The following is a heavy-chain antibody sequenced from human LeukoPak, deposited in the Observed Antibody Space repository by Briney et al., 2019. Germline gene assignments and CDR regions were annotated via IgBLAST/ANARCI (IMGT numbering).Heavy chain of an antibody. V-gene: IGHV4-34*01. D-gene: IGHD6-19*01. CDR3: ARGRGGSSGWWY. CDR2: INHSGST. CDR1: GGSFSGYY. J-gene: IGHJ1*01. Sequence: PSETLSLTCTVSGGSFSGYYWSWIRQPPGKGLEWIGEINHSGSTNYNPSLKSRVTISVDTSKNQFSLKLSSVTAADTAVYYCARGRGGSSGWWYWGQGTLVTVSS.